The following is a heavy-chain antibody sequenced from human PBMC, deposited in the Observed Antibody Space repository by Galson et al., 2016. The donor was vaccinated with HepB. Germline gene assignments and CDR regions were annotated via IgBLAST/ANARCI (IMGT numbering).Heavy chain of an antibody. CDR3: ARIRFCSGASAETYWYFDL. V-gene: IGHV2-70*01. J-gene: IGHJ2*01. D-gene: IGHD2-15*01. CDR2: VDWDDVK. CDR1: GFSLSTSGMC. Sequence: PALVKPTQTLPLTCTFSGFSLSTSGMCMSWIRQPPGKALEWLALVDWDDVKSYRTSLKPRLTISKGTSKNQVVLTMTNLPHLYTATYHCARIRFCSGASAETYWYFDLWGRGTLVTVSS.